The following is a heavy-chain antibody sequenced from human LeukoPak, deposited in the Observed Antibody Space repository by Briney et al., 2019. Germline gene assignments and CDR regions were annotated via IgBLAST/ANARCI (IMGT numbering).Heavy chain of an antibody. CDR1: GYTFTSYG. CDR3: ARDSDTAMPYDAFDI. J-gene: IGHJ3*02. CDR2: ISAYNGNT. Sequence: VSVKVSCKASGYTFTSYGISWVRQAPGQGLEWMGWISAYNGNTNYAQKLQGRVTMTTDTSTSTAYMELRSLRSDDTAVYYCARDSDTAMPYDAFDIWGQGTMVTVSS. V-gene: IGHV1-18*01. D-gene: IGHD5-18*01.